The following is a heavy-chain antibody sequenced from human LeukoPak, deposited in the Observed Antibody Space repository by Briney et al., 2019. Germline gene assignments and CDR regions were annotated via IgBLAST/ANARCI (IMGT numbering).Heavy chain of an antibody. V-gene: IGHV3-30-3*01. CDR2: ISYDGSNK. J-gene: IGHJ4*02. CDR1: GFTFSSYA. Sequence: PGRSLRLSCAASGFTFSSYAMHWVRQAPGKGLEWVAVISYDGSNKYYADSVKGRFTISRDNSKNTLYLQMNSLRAEDTAVYYCARMRRIAADYNDYWGQGTLVTVSS. D-gene: IGHD6-25*01. CDR3: ARMRRIAADYNDY.